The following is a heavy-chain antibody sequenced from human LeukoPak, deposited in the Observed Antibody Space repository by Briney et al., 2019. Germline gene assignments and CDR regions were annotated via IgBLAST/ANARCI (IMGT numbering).Heavy chain of an antibody. CDR1: GGSFSGYY. D-gene: IGHD3-22*01. Sequence: PSETLSLTCAVYGGSFSGYYWSWIRQPPGKGLEWIGEINHSGSTNYNPSLKSRVTISVDTSKTQFSLKLSSVTAADTAVYYCARHDDPGAMIVVVRNAFDIWGQGTMVTVSS. CDR3: ARHDDPGAMIVVVRNAFDI. V-gene: IGHV4-34*01. CDR2: INHSGST. J-gene: IGHJ3*02.